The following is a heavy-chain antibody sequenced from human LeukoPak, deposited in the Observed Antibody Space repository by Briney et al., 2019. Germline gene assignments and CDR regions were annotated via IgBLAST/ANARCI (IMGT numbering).Heavy chain of an antibody. CDR2: IYRSSAT. CDR3: ARGATEGSGDYPYYFDY. D-gene: IGHD4-17*01. J-gene: IGHJ4*02. CDR1: GFIFSSNY. V-gene: IGHV3-66*01. Sequence: GGSLRLSCVASGFIFSSNYMSWVRQAPGKGLGWLSDIYRSSATYYTESAKGRFTISRDNSKNTLYLQMNSLRAEDTAVYYCARGATEGSGDYPYYFDYWGQGTLVTVAS.